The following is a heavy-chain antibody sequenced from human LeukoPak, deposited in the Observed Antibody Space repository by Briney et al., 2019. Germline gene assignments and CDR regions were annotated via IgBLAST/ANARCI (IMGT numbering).Heavy chain of an antibody. J-gene: IGHJ4*02. CDR3: ARVDIAVAGYYFDY. CDR2: ISAYNGNT. D-gene: IGHD6-19*01. CDR1: GYTFTSYG. V-gene: IGHV1-18*01. Sequence: ASVKVSCKASGYTFTSYGISWVRQAPGQGLEWMGWISAYNGNTNYAQKLQGRVTMTRDMSTSTVYMELSSLRSEDTAVYYCARVDIAVAGYYFDYWGQGTLVTVSS.